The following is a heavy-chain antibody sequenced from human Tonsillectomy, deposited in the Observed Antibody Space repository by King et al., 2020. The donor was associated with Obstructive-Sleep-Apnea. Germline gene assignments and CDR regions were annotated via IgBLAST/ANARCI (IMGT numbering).Heavy chain of an antibody. CDR2: IYYSGDT. CDR3: ALDSSGFYYPNY. J-gene: IGHJ4*02. CDR1: GGSISSNY. V-gene: IGHV4-59*08. Sequence: QLQESGPGLVKPSETLSLTCTVSGGSISSNYWSWIRQPPGKGLEWIGYIYYSGDTNYNPALKSRATISVDTSKNQFSLKLSSVTAADTAVYYCALDSSGFYYPNYWGQGTLVTVSS. D-gene: IGHD3-22*01.